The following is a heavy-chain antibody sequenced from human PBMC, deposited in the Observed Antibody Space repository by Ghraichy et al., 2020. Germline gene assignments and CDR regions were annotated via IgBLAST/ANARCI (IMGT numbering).Heavy chain of an antibody. J-gene: IGHJ4*02. CDR3: ARDVRFCTNDVCPFDY. Sequence: ASVKVSCKTSGYTFASYGVSWVRQAHGQGLEWMGWISGYNANTNYPQKLQGRVTMTTDTSTSTAYMELRSLRSDDTAVYYCARDVRFCTNDVCPFDYWGQGTLVTVSS. CDR1: GYTFASYG. V-gene: IGHV1-18*04. D-gene: IGHD2-8*01. CDR2: ISGYNANT.